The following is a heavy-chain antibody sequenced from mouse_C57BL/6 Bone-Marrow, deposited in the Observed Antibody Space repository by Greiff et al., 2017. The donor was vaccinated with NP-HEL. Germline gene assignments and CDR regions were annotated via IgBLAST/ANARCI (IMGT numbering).Heavy chain of an antibody. V-gene: IGHV1-39*01. CDR3: ARSAGSSFYWYFDV. CDR1: GYSFTDYN. D-gene: IGHD1-1*01. J-gene: IGHJ1*03. Sequence: EVKLMESGPELVKPGASVKISCKASGYSFTDYNMNWVKQSNGKSLEWIGVINPNYGTTSYNQKFKGKATLTVDQSSSTAYMQLNSLTSEDSAVYYCARSAGSSFYWYFDVWGTGTTVTVSS. CDR2: INPNYGTT.